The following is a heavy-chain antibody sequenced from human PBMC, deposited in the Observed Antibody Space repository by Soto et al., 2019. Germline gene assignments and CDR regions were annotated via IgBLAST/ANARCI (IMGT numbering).Heavy chain of an antibody. Sequence: GXSLRLSCAASGLTFSSSAPHWCRQAPVNGLEWVALISYDGSNKYYVDSVKGRFTISRDNSKNTLDLQMNSLREEDTAVYYCAAETKSYFYGMDVWGQGTTVTVSS. V-gene: IGHV3-30*03. CDR2: ISYDGSNK. CDR3: AAETKSYFYGMDV. J-gene: IGHJ6*02. CDR1: GLTFSSSA.